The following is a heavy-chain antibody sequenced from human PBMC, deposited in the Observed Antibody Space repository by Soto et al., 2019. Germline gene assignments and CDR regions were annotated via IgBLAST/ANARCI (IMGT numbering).Heavy chain of an antibody. Sequence: QVQLQESGPGLVKLSGTLSLACAVFGASISDDNWWSWVRQPPGKGLEWIGEIYRSGTTNYNSSLESRVTISMDKSRNQISLKLSSVAAADSAIYYCARHVGVPGTRGFDYWGQGTLVTVSS. CDR1: GASISDDNW. CDR2: IYRSGTT. CDR3: ARHVGVPGTRGFDY. J-gene: IGHJ4*02. V-gene: IGHV4-4*02. D-gene: IGHD6-19*01.